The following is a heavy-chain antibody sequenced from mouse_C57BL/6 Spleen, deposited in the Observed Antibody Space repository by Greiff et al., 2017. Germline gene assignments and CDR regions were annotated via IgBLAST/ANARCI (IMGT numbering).Heavy chain of an antibody. Sequence: QVQLQQSGPELVKPGASVKISCKASGYSFTSYYIHWVKQRPGQGLEWIGWIYPGSGNTKYNEKFKGKATLTADTSSSTAYMQLSSLTSEDSAVYYCARSAQAFYYAMDYWGQGTSVTVSS. CDR3: ARSAQAFYYAMDY. CDR2: IYPGSGNT. CDR1: GYSFTSYY. D-gene: IGHD3-2*02. J-gene: IGHJ4*01. V-gene: IGHV1-66*01.